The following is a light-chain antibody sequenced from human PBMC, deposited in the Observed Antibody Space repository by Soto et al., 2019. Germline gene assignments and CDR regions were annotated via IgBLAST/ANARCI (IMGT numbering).Light chain of an antibody. CDR3: QQTYSPSYS. V-gene: IGKV1-39*01. CDR2: ASS. CDR1: QTIGTF. Sequence: DIQMTQSPSSLSASVRDRVTMTCRASQTIGTFVNWYQQRPGKAPKLLISASSSLQGGVPSRFSGSGSGSHFTLTITSLQLEDFATYYCQQTYSPSYSFGQGTKLQF. J-gene: IGKJ2*01.